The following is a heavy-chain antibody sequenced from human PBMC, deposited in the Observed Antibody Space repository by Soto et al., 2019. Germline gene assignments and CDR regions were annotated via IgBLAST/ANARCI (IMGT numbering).Heavy chain of an antibody. CDR2: IWYDGSNK. J-gene: IGHJ4*02. CDR1: GFTFSSYG. Sequence: GGSLRLSCAASGFTFSSYGMHWVRQAPGKGLEWVAVIWYDGSNKYYADSVKGRFTISRDNAKNTVYLQMNSLRADDTAVYYCARERPGPQNYFDFRGLGNMVTVSS. CDR3: ARERPGPQNYFDF. D-gene: IGHD3-10*01. V-gene: IGHV3-33*01.